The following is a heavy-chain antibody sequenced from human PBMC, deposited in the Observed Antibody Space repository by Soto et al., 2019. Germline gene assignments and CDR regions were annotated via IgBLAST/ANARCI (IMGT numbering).Heavy chain of an antibody. V-gene: IGHV3-33*01. Sequence: GVSLRLSCAASGFTFSSYRMHRVGQGPGQGLGWVAVIWYAGSNKYYADSVKGRFTSSRDNSNTTLYLQMNSLRAEDTAVYYCARCSPGIAAAGYDYWGQGTLVTVSS. CDR3: ARCSPGIAAAGYDY. CDR1: GFTFSSYR. CDR2: IWYAGSNK. D-gene: IGHD6-13*01. J-gene: IGHJ4*02.